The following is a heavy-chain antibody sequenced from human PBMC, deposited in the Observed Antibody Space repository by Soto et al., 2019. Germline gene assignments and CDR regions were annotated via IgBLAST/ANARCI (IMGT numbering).Heavy chain of an antibody. V-gene: IGHV3-53*01. Sequence: GGSLRLSCAASGFTVSSNYMSWVRQAPGKGLEWVSTIYSSGRTFHADSVKGRFTISRDNSKNSLYLQMDSLRAEDTAVYYCAIYWAMTTYFEYLLLWGQGTLVTGSS. CDR1: GFTVSSNY. CDR3: AIYWAMTTYFEYLLL. D-gene: IGHD4-17*01. CDR2: IYSSGRT. J-gene: IGHJ1*01.